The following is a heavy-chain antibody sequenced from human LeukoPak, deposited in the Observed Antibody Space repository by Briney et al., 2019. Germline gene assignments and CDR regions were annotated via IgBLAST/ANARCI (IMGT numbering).Heavy chain of an antibody. CDR3: ARPVPGD. CDR1: GVSISSSSYY. D-gene: IGHD6-6*01. CDR2: IYYSGST. V-gene: IGHV4-39*01. Sequence: SETLSLTCTVSGVSISSSSYYWGWIRQPPGKGLEWIGSIYYSGSTYYNPSLKSRVTISVDTSKNQFSLKLSSVTAADTAVYYCARPVPGDWGQGTLVTVSS. J-gene: IGHJ4*02.